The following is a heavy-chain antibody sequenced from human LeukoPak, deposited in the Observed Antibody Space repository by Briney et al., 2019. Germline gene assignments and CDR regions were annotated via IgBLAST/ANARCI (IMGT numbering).Heavy chain of an antibody. CDR3: ARGSTYYDSSGQVPFDY. J-gene: IGHJ4*02. CDR2: ISGSSSTI. D-gene: IGHD3-22*01. Sequence: GGSLRLSCEASGFTFSSYWMSWVRQAPGKGLEWGSYISGSSSTIYYADSVKGRFTISRDNGKNTLYLQMNSLRAEDTAVYYCARGSTYYDSSGQVPFDYWGQGTLVTVSS. V-gene: IGHV3-48*01. CDR1: GFTFSSYW.